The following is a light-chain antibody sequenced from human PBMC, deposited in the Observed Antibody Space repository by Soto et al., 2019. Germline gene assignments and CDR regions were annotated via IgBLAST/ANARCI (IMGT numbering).Light chain of an antibody. Sequence: VLTQSPGTLSLSPGERATLSCRAIQTVNSNYLAWYQQKPGQAPRLLIYGASSRATGIPDRLSGSGSGTDFTLTISRLEPEDFAVYYCQQYGSSVSYTFGQGTKLEIK. J-gene: IGKJ2*01. CDR1: QTVNSNY. CDR2: GAS. CDR3: QQYGSSVSYT. V-gene: IGKV3-20*01.